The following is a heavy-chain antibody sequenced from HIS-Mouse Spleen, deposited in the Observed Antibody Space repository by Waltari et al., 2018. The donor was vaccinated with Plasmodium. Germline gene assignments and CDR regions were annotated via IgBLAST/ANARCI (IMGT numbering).Heavy chain of an antibody. CDR3: ARRGGSYYYFDY. V-gene: IGHV4-39*01. D-gene: IGHD1-26*01. J-gene: IGHJ4*02. CDR2: FYYSGST. Sequence: QLQLQESGPGLVKPSETLSLTCTVSGGSISSISYYGGWIRQPPGKGLEWIGSFYYSGSTYYNPSLNSRVTISVDTSKNQFSLKLSSVTAADTAVYYCARRGGSYYYFDYWGQGTLVTVSS. CDR1: GGSISSISYY.